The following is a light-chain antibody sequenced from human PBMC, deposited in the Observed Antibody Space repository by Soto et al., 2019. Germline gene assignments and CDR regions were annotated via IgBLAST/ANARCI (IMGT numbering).Light chain of an antibody. Sequence: EIVLTQSPDTLSLSPGERATLSCRASQSIGSSLAWYQQKPGQAPRLLIYASYNRATGIPARFSGSGSGTDFTLTISSLEPEDFAVYYCQQRSNWPLTFGGGTKVDIK. CDR3: QQRSNWPLT. CDR2: ASY. J-gene: IGKJ4*01. CDR1: QSIGSS. V-gene: IGKV3-11*01.